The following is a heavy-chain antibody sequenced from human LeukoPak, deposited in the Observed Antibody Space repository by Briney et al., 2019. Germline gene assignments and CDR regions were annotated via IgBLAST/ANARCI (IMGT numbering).Heavy chain of an antibody. J-gene: IGHJ1*01. V-gene: IGHV1-46*01. CDR1: GYTFTSYY. D-gene: IGHD4-23*01. CDR3: ARAPWVVTRKEEYFQH. CDR2: INPSGGST. Sequence: ASVRVSCKASGYTFTSYYMHWVRQAPGQGLEWMGIINPSGGSTSYAQKFQGRVTMTRDMSTSTVYMELSSLRSEDTAVYYCARAPWVVTRKEEYFQHWGQGTLVTVSS.